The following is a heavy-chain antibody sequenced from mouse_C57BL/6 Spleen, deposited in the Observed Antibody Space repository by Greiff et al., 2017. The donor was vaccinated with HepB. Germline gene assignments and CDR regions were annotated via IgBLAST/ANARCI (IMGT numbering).Heavy chain of an antibody. Sequence: EVQRVESGGCLVKPGGSLKLSCAASGFTFSDYGMHWVRQAPEKVLEWVAYISSGSSTIYYADTVKGRFTISRDNAKNTLFLQMTSLRSEDTAMYYCASYLYPYYSDCCADGTTLAVSS. V-gene: IGHV5-17*01. CDR3: ASYLYPYYSDC. CDR2: ISSGSSTI. D-gene: IGHD2-1*01. CDR1: GFTFSDYG. J-gene: IGHJ2*01.